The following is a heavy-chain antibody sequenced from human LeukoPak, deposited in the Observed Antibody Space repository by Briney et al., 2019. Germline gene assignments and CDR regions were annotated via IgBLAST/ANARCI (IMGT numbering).Heavy chain of an antibody. Sequence: GGSLRLSCAASGFTFSSYAMSWVRQAPGKGLEWVSAISGSGGSTYYADSVKGRFTISRDNSKNTLYLQMNSLRAEDTAVYYCATTTPYSGSYYAGFRYWGQGTLVTVSS. CDR1: GFTFSSYA. V-gene: IGHV3-23*01. D-gene: IGHD1-26*01. CDR3: ATTTPYSGSYYAGFRY. J-gene: IGHJ4*02. CDR2: ISGSGGST.